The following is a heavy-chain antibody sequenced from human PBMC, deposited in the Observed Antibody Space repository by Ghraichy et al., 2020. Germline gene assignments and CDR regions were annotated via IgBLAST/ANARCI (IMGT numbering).Heavy chain of an antibody. J-gene: IGHJ4*02. Sequence: GVLNISCAASGFTFRNYWMSWFRQAPGKGLEWVANINEDGNNKFYVDSVKGRFTVSRDNAKNSLFLQMNNLRAEDTAVYYCARGFSSGSDYFDYWGPGTLVTVSS. CDR3: ARGFSSGSDYFDY. D-gene: IGHD6-19*01. CDR1: GFTFRNYW. CDR2: INEDGNNK. V-gene: IGHV3-7*03.